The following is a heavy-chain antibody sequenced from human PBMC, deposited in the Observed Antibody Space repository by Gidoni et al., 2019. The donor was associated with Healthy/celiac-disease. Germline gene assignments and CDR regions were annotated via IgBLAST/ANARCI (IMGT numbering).Heavy chain of an antibody. CDR2: INHSGST. CDR3: ARGNLGYCSGGSCYNSRYYYYGMDV. D-gene: IGHD2-15*01. J-gene: IGHJ6*02. CDR1: GGSFSGYY. Sequence: QVQLQQWGAGLLKPSETLSLTCAVYGGSFSGYYWRWIRPPPGKGLEWIGEINHSGSTNYNPSLKSRVTISVDTSKNQFSLKLSSVTAADTAVYYCARGNLGYCSGGSCYNSRYYYYGMDVWGQGTTVTVSS. V-gene: IGHV4-34*01.